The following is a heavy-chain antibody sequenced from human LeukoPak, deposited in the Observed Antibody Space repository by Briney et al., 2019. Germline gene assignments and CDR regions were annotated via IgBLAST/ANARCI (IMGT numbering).Heavy chain of an antibody. CDR1: GDSITGYY. J-gene: IGHJ4*02. CDR3: VREPSSSGWFAY. V-gene: IGHV4-59*01. Sequence: PSETLSLTCTVSGDSITGYYGSWIRQPPGKGLEWIAYISYTGSTNYNPSLRGRVTISLDTSANQFSLKFSSVTTTDTAVYYCVREPSSSGWFAYWGQGTLVTVSS. D-gene: IGHD6-19*01. CDR2: ISYTGST.